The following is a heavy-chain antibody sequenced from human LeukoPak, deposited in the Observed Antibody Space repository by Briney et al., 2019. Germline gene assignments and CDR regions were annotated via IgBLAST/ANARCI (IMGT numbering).Heavy chain of an antibody. J-gene: IGHJ4*02. CDR3: ARDQDSIRGVVPAASPPDY. CDR1: GYTFTSYG. D-gene: IGHD2-2*01. CDR2: ISAYNGNT. Sequence: GASVKVSCKASGYTFTSYGISWVRQAPGQGLEWMGWISAYNGNTNYAQKLQGRVTMTTDTSTSTAYMELRSLRSDDTAVYYCARDQDSIRGVVPAASPPDYWGQGTLVTVSS. V-gene: IGHV1-18*01.